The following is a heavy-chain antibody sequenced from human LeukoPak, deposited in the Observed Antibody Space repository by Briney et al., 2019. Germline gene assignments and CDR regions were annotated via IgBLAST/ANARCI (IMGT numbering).Heavy chain of an antibody. CDR1: GGSFSGYY. V-gene: IGHV4-34*01. CDR3: ARVGYCSSTSCLLPYYYYYYMDV. D-gene: IGHD2-2*01. CDR2: INHSGST. J-gene: IGHJ6*03. Sequence: SETLSLTCAVYGGSFSGYYWSWIRHPPGKGLEWIGEINHSGSTNYNPSLKSRVTISVDTSKNQFSLKLSSVTAADTAVYYCARVGYCSSTSCLLPYYYYYYMDVWGKGTTVTVSS.